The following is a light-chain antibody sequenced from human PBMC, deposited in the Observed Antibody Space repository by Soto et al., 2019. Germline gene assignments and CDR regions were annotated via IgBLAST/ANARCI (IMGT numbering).Light chain of an antibody. CDR1: QGIRND. J-gene: IGKJ4*02. Sequence: IQMTQSASSLSASVGDRVTITCRASQGIRNDLGWYQVKPGTAPKLLIYGANALQSGVPSRFSGSGSGTDFTLTISSLQPEDFATYYCLQDYGYPRRFGRGTRVEV. V-gene: IGKV1-6*02. CDR3: LQDYGYPRR. CDR2: GAN.